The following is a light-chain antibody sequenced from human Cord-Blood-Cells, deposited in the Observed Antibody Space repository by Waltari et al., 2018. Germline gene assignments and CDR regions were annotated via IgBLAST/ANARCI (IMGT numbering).Light chain of an antibody. CDR3: QQYDNLPYT. CDR2: DAS. Sequence: DIQMTQSPSSLSASVGDRVPITCQASQAISNSLNWYQPKPGKAPKLLIYDASNLETGVPSRFSGSGSGTDFTFTISSLQPEDIATYYCQQYDNLPYTFGQGTKLEIK. J-gene: IGKJ2*01. CDR1: QAISNS. V-gene: IGKV1-33*01.